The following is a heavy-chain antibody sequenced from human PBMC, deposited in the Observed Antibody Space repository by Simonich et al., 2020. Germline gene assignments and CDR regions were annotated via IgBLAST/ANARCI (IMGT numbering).Heavy chain of an antibody. D-gene: IGHD2-21*01. CDR2: INPNSGGT. J-gene: IGHJ3*02. Sequence: QVQLVQSGAEVKKPGASVKVSCKASGSTFTGYYMHWGRQAPGQGLEGMGGINPNSGGTKYEQKFQGRVTMTRDTSISTAYMELSRLRSDDTAVYYCARNGLVGILKAFDIWGQGTMVTVSS. CDR3: ARNGLVGILKAFDI. CDR1: GSTFTGYY. V-gene: IGHV1-2*02.